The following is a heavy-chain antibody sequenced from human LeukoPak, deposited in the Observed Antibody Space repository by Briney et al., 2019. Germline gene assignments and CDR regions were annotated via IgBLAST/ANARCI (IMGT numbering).Heavy chain of an antibody. D-gene: IGHD3-3*01. CDR3: ARVRTIFGVVIPEFDY. Sequence: GGSLRLSCAASGFTFSDYYMSWIRQAPGKGLEWVSYISSSGSTKYYADSVKGRFTISRDNAKNSLYLQMNSLRAEDTAVYYCARVRTIFGVVIPEFDYWGQGTLVTVSS. J-gene: IGHJ4*02. CDR1: GFTFSDYY. V-gene: IGHV3-11*04. CDR2: ISSSGSTK.